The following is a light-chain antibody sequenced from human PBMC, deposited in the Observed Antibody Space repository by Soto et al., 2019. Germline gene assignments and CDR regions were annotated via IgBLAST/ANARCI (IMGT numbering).Light chain of an antibody. CDR1: QSVSSY. V-gene: IGKV3-11*01. J-gene: IGKJ4*01. CDR2: DAS. CDR3: QQRSNWPPLT. Sequence: EIVLTQSPSTLSSSPGERATLSCRASQSVSSYLAWYQQKPGQAPRLLIYDASNWATGIPPRFSGSGSGTHFTLTISSLEPEDFAVYYCQQRSNWPPLTFGGGTKVEIK.